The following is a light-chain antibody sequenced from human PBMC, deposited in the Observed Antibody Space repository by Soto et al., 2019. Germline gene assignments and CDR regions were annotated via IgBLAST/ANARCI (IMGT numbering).Light chain of an antibody. CDR1: QGISSW. Sequence: DIQMTQSPSSVSASVGDRVTITCRASQGISSWLAWYQQKPGTAPNLLISAASSLQSGVPSRLSGSASGTAFTIFISNLQPEDFAIYDWQQANSFPLTFGGGTKVEIK. J-gene: IGKJ4*02. CDR3: QQANSFPLT. CDR2: AAS. V-gene: IGKV1-12*01.